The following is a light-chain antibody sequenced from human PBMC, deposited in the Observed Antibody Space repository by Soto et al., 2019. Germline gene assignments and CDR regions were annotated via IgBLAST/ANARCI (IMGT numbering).Light chain of an antibody. J-gene: IGLJ1*01. CDR1: SSDVGGYNY. V-gene: IGLV2-14*03. CDR2: DVS. CDR3: SSYTTSNTRQIV. Sequence: QSVLTQPASVSGSPGQSITISCTGTSSDVGGYNYVSWYQHHPGKAPKLIIYDVSKRPSGVSNRFSGSKSGNTASLTISGLQPEDEADYYCSSYTTSNTRQIVFGTGTKLTVL.